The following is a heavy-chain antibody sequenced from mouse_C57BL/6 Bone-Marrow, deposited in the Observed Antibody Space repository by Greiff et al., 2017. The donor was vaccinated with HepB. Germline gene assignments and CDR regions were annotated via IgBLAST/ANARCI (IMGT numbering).Heavy chain of an antibody. J-gene: IGHJ4*01. CDR1: GFTFSSYG. CDR3: ARLLYAMDY. CDR2: ISSGGSYT. V-gene: IGHV5-6*01. Sequence: EVKLVESGGDLVKPGGSLKLSCAASGFTFSSYGMSWVRQTPDKRLEWVATISSGGSYTCYPDSVKGRFTISRDNAKNTLYLQMSSLKSEDTAMYYCARLLYAMDYWGQGTSVTVSS.